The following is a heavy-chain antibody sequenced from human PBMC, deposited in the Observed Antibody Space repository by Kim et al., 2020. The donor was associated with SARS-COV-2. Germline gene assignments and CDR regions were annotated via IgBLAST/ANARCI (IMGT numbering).Heavy chain of an antibody. J-gene: IGHJ4*02. CDR3: ARGLSRGSYSRQGLVPRSGCYFDY. CDR1: GGSFSGYY. V-gene: IGHV4-34*01. CDR2: INHSGST. Sequence: SETLSLTCAVYGGSFSGYYWSWIRQPPGKGLEWIGEINHSGSTNYNPSLKSRVTISVDTSKNQFSLKLSSVTAADTAVYYCARGLSRGSYSRQGLVPRSGCYFDYWGQGTLVTVSS. D-gene: IGHD1-26*01.